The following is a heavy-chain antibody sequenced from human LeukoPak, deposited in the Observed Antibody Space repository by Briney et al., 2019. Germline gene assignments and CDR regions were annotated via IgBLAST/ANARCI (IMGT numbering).Heavy chain of an antibody. CDR3: ARATRSYYDSSGYFAWGRGLRLSYGMDV. J-gene: IGHJ6*02. CDR1: GYTFTGYY. Sequence: ASVKVSCKASGYTFTGYYMHWVRQAPGQGLEWMGWINPNSGGTNYAQKFQGRVTMTRDTSISTAYMELSRLRSDDTAVYYCARATRSYYDSSGYFAWGRGLRLSYGMDVWGQGTTVTVSS. D-gene: IGHD3-22*01. CDR2: INPNSGGT. V-gene: IGHV1-2*02.